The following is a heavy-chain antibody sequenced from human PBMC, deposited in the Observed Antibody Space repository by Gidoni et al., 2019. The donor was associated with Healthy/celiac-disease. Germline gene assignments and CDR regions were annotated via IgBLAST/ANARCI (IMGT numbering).Heavy chain of an antibody. Sequence: QVQLVESGGGVVQPGRSLRLSCAASGFTFSSYAMHWVRQAPGKGLEWVAVISYDGSNKYYADSVKGRFTISRDKSKNTLYLQMNSLRAEDTAVYYCAREGEDYSDAFDIWGQGTMVTVSS. CDR1: GFTFSSYA. J-gene: IGHJ3*02. D-gene: IGHD3-10*01. V-gene: IGHV3-30*01. CDR3: AREGEDYSDAFDI. CDR2: ISYDGSNK.